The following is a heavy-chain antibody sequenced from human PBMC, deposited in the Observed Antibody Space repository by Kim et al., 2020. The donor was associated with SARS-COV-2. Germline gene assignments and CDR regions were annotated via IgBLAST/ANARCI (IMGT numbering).Heavy chain of an antibody. Sequence: SETLSLTCAVYGGSFSGYYWSWIRQPPGKGLEWIGEINHSGSTNYNPSLKSRVTISVDTFKNQFSLKLSSVTAADTAVYYCARDKVAPTPLTNNLFDPWGQGTLVTVSS. CDR2: INHSGST. V-gene: IGHV4-34*01. J-gene: IGHJ5*02. CDR1: GGSFSGYY. CDR3: ARDKVAPTPLTNNLFDP. D-gene: IGHD2-15*01.